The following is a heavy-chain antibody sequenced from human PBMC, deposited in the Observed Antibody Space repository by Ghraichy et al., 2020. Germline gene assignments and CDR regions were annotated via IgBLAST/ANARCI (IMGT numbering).Heavy chain of an antibody. CDR2: IYSAGYA. V-gene: IGHV3-53*01. D-gene: IGHD6-19*01. CDR1: GFTVSTNS. Sequence: GGSLRLSCAASGFTVSTNSMSWVRQAPGKGLEWLSVIYSAGYAYYADSVKGRFTISRDNSKNTLYLHMNSLRAEDTAVYYCAGDPPGGSGFYYFNYWGQGTLVTVSS. J-gene: IGHJ4*02. CDR3: AGDPPGGSGFYYFNY.